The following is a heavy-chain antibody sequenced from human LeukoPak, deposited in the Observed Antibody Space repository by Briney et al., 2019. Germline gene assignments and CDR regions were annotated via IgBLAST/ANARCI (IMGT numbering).Heavy chain of an antibody. CDR1: GFTFSSYA. J-gene: IGHJ3*02. Sequence: GGSLRLSCAASGFTFSSYAMSWVRLAPGKGLEWVSAISGSGGSTYYADSVKGRFTISRDNSKNTLYLQMNSLRAEDTAVYYCAPDYYGSGSHPGGAFDIWGQGTMVTVSS. CDR2: ISGSGGST. V-gene: IGHV3-23*01. D-gene: IGHD3-10*01. CDR3: APDYYGSGSHPGGAFDI.